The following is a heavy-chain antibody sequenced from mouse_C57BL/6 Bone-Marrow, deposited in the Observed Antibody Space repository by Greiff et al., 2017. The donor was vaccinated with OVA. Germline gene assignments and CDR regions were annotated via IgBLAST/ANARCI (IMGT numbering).Heavy chain of an antibody. CDR2: INPSNGGT. CDR1: GYTFTSYW. D-gene: IGHD1-1*01. J-gene: IGHJ1*03. Sequence: VQLQQSGTELVKPGASVKLSCKASGYTFTSYWMHWVKQRPGQGLEWIGNINPSNGGTNYNEKFKSKATLTVDKSSSTAYMQLSSLTSEDSAVYYCARGSYYGRRDWYFDVWGTGTTVTVSS. CDR3: ARGSYYGRRDWYFDV. V-gene: IGHV1-53*01.